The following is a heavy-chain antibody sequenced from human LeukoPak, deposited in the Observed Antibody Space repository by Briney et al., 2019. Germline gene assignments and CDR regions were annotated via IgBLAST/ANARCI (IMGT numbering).Heavy chain of an antibody. Sequence: GGSLRLSCAASGFTFSSYEMNWVRQAPGKGLEWVSYISSSGSTIYYADSVKGRFTISRDNAKNSLYLRMNSLRAEDTAVYYCARVDYDTSGYLNYGGQGTLVTVSS. CDR2: ISSSGSTI. CDR1: GFTFSSYE. D-gene: IGHD3-22*01. CDR3: ARVDYDTSGYLNY. V-gene: IGHV3-48*03. J-gene: IGHJ4*02.